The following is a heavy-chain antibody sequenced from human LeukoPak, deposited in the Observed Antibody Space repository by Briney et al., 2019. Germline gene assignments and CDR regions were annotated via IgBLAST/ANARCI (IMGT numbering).Heavy chain of an antibody. Sequence: GGSLRLSCAASGFTFNSYAMGWVRQAPGKGLEWVSSLSASGSSINHADSVKGRFTISRDNSKDTLYLLMNSLRAEDTALYYCAKESSYGIAARPYFHYWGQGALVTVSS. D-gene: IGHD6-6*01. CDR1: GFTFNSYA. CDR3: AKESSYGIAARPYFHY. J-gene: IGHJ4*02. CDR2: LSASGSSI. V-gene: IGHV3-23*01.